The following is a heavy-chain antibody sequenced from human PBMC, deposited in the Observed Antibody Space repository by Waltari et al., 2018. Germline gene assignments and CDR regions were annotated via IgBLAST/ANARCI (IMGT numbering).Heavy chain of an antibody. J-gene: IGHJ5*02. CDR1: GGTFSSYA. V-gene: IGHV1-69*01. D-gene: IGHD3-22*01. CDR3: AREKGYDSSVKWFDP. CDR2: IIPSVGRA. Sequence: QVQLVQSGAEVKKPGSSVKVSCTASGGTFSSYAISWVRQAPGQGLAWMGGIIPSVGRANYAQKVQGRVTITADESTSTAYMELSSLRSEDTAVYYCAREKGYDSSVKWFDPWGQGTLVTVSS.